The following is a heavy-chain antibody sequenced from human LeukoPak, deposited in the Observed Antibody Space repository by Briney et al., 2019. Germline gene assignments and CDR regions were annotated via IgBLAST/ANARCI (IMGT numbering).Heavy chain of an antibody. CDR1: GGTFSSYA. CDR2: IIPILGIA. Sequence: SVKVSCKASGGTFSSYAISWVRQAPGQGLEWMGRIIPILGIANYAQKFQGRVTITADKSTSTAYMELSSLRSEDTAVYYCAKPQGPNWFGELLYLDYWGQGTLVTVSS. V-gene: IGHV1-69*04. D-gene: IGHD3-10*01. J-gene: IGHJ4*02. CDR3: AKPQGPNWFGELLYLDY.